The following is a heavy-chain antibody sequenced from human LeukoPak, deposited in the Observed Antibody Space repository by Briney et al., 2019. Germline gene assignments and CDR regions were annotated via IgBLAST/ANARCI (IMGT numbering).Heavy chain of an antibody. CDR2: IYYTGST. V-gene: IGHV4-59*01. D-gene: IGHD3-22*01. J-gene: IGHJ4*02. CDR3: ARDSEDSSGYYPFDY. Sequence: KTSETLSLTCTVSGGSINTYFWSWIRQPPGKGLEWIGYIYYTGSTNYNPSLKSRITISVDRSKNLFSLQLSSVTAADTAVYYCARDSEDSSGYYPFDYWGQGTLVTVYS. CDR1: GGSINTYF.